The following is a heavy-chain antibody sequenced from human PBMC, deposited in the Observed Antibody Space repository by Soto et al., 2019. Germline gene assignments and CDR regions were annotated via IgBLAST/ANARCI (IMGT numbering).Heavy chain of an antibody. Sequence: GGSLRLSCAASGFTFSSYAMHWVRQAPGKGLEWVAVISYDGSNKYYADSVKGRFTISRDNSKNTLYLQMNSLRAEDTAVYYWARVNYCSGGSCYNQPDYWGQGTLVTVSS. J-gene: IGHJ4*02. D-gene: IGHD2-15*01. CDR3: ARVNYCSGGSCYNQPDY. V-gene: IGHV3-30-3*01. CDR1: GFTFSSYA. CDR2: ISYDGSNK.